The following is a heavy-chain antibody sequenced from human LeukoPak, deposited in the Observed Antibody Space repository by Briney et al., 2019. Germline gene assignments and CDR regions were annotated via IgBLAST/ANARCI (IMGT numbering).Heavy chain of an antibody. V-gene: IGHV3-23*01. CDR1: GFTFSSYA. J-gene: IGHJ4*02. CDR2: ITASGGNT. Sequence: GGSLRLSCAASGFTFSSYAMGWVRQAPGKGLEWASAITASGGNTYYADSVKGRFTISRDNSKNTLYLQVNSLRAEDTAVYYCAKGNGYSYGRYYFDYWGQGTLVTVSS. CDR3: AKGNGYSYGRYYFDY. D-gene: IGHD5-18*01.